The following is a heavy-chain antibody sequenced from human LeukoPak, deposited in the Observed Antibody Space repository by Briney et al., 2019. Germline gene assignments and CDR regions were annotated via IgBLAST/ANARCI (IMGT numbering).Heavy chain of an antibody. CDR3: ARSTGWFGQGYFDY. Sequence: GGSLRLSCAASGLTFSSYWMHWVRQAPGKGLVWVSRINSDGSSTSYADSVKGRFTISRDNAKNTLYLQMNSLRAEDTAVYYCARSTGWFGQGYFDYWGQGTLVTVSS. CDR1: GLTFSSYW. J-gene: IGHJ4*02. CDR2: INSDGSST. D-gene: IGHD3-10*01. V-gene: IGHV3-74*01.